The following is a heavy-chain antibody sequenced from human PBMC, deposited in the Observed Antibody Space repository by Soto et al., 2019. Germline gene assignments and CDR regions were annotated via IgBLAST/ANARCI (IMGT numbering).Heavy chain of an antibody. CDR3: VKDGEAASPGWFDT. CDR1: GFTFEDFD. J-gene: IGHJ5*02. Sequence: EVQLVESGGGLVQPGRSLRLSCSASGFTFEDFDMHWVRRVPGKGLEWVAGNRWNGEAVGYAASVKGRCTSSRDNAKKLLFLQMNSLRVDDTALYYCVKDGEAASPGWFDTWGQGTQVTVSA. V-gene: IGHV3-9*01. CDR2: NRWNGEAV. D-gene: IGHD6-6*01.